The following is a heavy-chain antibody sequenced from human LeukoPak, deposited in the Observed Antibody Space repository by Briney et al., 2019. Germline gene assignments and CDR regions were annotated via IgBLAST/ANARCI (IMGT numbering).Heavy chain of an antibody. J-gene: IGHJ4*02. CDR1: GFTFSSHW. V-gene: IGHV3-74*01. D-gene: IGHD1-26*01. CDR2: INSDGSST. Sequence: GGSLRLSCAASGFTFSSHWMHWVRQAPGKGLVWVSRINSDGSSTSYADSVKGRFTISRDNAKNSLYLQMNSLRVEDTALYYCARYTGTYRDFWGQGTLVTVSS. CDR3: ARYTGTYRDF.